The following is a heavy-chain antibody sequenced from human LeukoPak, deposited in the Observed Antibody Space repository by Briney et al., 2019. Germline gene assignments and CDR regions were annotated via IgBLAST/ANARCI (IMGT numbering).Heavy chain of an antibody. J-gene: IGHJ4*02. Sequence: SETLSLTCAVSGYSISSAYYWGWIRQPPGKGPEWIGSIYHSGNIYYNPSLKSRVTISVDTSKNQFSLKLSSVTAADTAVYYCARARAAADFDCWGQGTLVTISS. CDR1: GYSISSAYY. CDR3: ARARAAADFDC. CDR2: IYHSGNI. V-gene: IGHV4-38-2*01. D-gene: IGHD6-13*01.